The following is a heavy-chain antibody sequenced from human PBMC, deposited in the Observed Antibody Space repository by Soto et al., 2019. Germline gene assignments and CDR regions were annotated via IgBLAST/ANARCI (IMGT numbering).Heavy chain of an antibody. J-gene: IGHJ3*02. Sequence: QVQLVQSGAEVKKPGASVKVSCKASGYTFTGYYMHWVRQAPGQGLEWMGWINPNSGGTNYAQKLQGWVTMTRDTSIRTDCMELSSLRSDDTAVYYCARDSSGYYYALDAFYIWGQGTMVTVSS. CDR3: ARDSSGYYYALDAFYI. V-gene: IGHV1-2*04. D-gene: IGHD3-22*01. CDR2: INPNSGGT. CDR1: GYTFTGYY.